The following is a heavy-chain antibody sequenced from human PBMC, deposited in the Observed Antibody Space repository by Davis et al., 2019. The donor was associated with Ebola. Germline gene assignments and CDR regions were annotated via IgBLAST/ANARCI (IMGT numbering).Heavy chain of an antibody. CDR1: GGSFSGYY. CDR3: ARVWFQWLVLDY. V-gene: IGHV4-34*01. J-gene: IGHJ4*02. Sequence: SETLSLTCAVYGGSFSGYYWSWIRQPPGKGLEWIGEINHSGSTNYNPSLKSRVTISVDKSKNQFSLKLSSVTAADTAVYYCARVWFQWLVLDYWGPGTLVTVSS. D-gene: IGHD6-19*01. CDR2: INHSGST.